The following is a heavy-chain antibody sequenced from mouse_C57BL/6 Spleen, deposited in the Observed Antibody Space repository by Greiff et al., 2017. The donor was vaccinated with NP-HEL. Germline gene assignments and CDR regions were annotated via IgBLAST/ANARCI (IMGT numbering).Heavy chain of an antibody. D-gene: IGHD2-4*01. CDR1: GYTFTSYW. CDR2: IDPSDSYT. J-gene: IGHJ3*01. CDR3: ARSYYDYVWFAY. V-gene: IGHV1-69*01. Sequence: QVQLQQPGAELVMPGASVKLSCKASGYTFTSYWMHWVKQRPGQGLEWIGEIDPSDSYTNYNQKFKGKSTLTVDKSSSTAYMPLSSLTSEDSAVYYCARSYYDYVWFAYWGQGTLVTVSA.